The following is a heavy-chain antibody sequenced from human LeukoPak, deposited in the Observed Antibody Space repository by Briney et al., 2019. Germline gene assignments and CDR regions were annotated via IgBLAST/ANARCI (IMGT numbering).Heavy chain of an antibody. D-gene: IGHD3-22*01. CDR3: AREDYYDSSGYYLSSGLDY. CDR2: INHSGST. V-gene: IGHV4-34*09. CDR1: GGSFSGYY. Sequence: SETLSLTCAVYGGSFSGYYWSWIRQPPGKGLEWIGEINHSGSTNYNPSLKSRVTISVDTSKNQFSLKLSSVTAADTAVYYCAREDYYDSSGYYLSSGLDYWGQGTLVTVSS. J-gene: IGHJ4*02.